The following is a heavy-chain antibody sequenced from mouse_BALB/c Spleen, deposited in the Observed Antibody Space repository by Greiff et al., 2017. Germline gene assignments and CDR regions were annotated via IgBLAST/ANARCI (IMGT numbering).Heavy chain of an antibody. CDR3: ARTGGNYDAMDY. J-gene: IGHJ4*01. CDR2: IYPGDGDT. Sequence: QVQLQQSGAELARPGASVKLSCKASGYTFTSYWMQWVKQRPGQGLEWIGAIYPGDGDTRYTQKFKGKATLTADKSSSTAYMQHSSLASEDSAVYYCARTGGNYDAMDYWGQGTSVTVSS. CDR1: GYTFTSYW. D-gene: IGHD2-1*01. V-gene: IGHV1-87*01.